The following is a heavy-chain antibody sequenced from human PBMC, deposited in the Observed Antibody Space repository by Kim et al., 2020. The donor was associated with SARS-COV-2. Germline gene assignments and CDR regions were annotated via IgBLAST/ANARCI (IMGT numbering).Heavy chain of an antibody. CDR3: ARDATRGGDNDY. CDR1: GFSFSSFW. CDR2: INEDGYGT. V-gene: IGHV3-7*03. J-gene: IGHJ4*02. D-gene: IGHD2-21*02. Sequence: GGSLRLSCAASGFSFSSFWMSWVRQAPGKGLEWVANINEDGYGTYYVDSVKGRFTISRDNAKNSLYLQMNSLRAEDTAVYYCARDATRGGDNDYWGQGTLVNVSS.